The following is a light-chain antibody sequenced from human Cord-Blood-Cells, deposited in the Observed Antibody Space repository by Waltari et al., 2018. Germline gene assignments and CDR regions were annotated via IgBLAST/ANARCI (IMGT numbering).Light chain of an antibody. CDR1: QSISSW. CDR2: DAS. V-gene: IGKV1-5*01. CDR3: QQYNSYWA. J-gene: IGKJ1*01. Sequence: DIQMTQSPSTPSASVGDRVTITCRASQSISSWLAWYQQKPGKAPKLLIYDASSLESGVPSMFSGSGSGTEFTLTISSLQPDDFATYYGQQYNSYWAFGQGTKVEIK.